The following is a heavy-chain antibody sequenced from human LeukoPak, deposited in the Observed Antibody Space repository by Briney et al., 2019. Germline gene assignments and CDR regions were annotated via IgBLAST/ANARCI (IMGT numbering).Heavy chain of an antibody. CDR3: ARGRGVSLDY. J-gene: IGHJ4*02. D-gene: IGHD3-10*01. CDR1: GLTISNYW. CDR2: INSEGSSI. Sequence: GGSLRLSCAASGLTISNYWMHWVRQVPGKGLVWVSRINSEGSSISYADSVKGRFTMSRDNAKNTLNLQMNSLRAEDTAVYYCARGRGVSLDYWGQGALVTVSS. V-gene: IGHV3-74*01.